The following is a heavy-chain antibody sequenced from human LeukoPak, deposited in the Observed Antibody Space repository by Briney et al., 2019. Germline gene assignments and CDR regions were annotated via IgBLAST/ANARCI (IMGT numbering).Heavy chain of an antibody. Sequence: GGSLRLSCAASGFTFSSYSMNWVRQAPGKGLEWVSSISSSSSYIYYADSVKGRFTISRDNAKNSLYLQMNSLRAEDTAVYYCAAGEDYDYVWGSYRFDPWGQGTLVTVSS. CDR3: AAGEDYDYVWGSYRFDP. CDR2: ISSSSSYI. D-gene: IGHD3-16*02. CDR1: GFTFSSYS. J-gene: IGHJ5*02. V-gene: IGHV3-21*01.